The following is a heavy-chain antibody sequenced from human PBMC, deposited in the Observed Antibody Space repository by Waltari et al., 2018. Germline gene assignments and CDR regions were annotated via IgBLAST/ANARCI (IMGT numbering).Heavy chain of an antibody. J-gene: IGHJ4*02. Sequence: QVQLVESGGGVVQPGRSLRLSCAASGFTFSSYGMHWVRQAPGKGLEWVAVIWYDGSNKYYADSVKGRFTISRDKSKNTLYLQMNSLRAEDTAMYYCAKDSRPSYGGYSYFDYWGQGTLVTVSS. D-gene: IGHD5-12*01. CDR2: IWYDGSNK. CDR3: AKDSRPSYGGYSYFDY. V-gene: IGHV3-30*18. CDR1: GFTFSSYG.